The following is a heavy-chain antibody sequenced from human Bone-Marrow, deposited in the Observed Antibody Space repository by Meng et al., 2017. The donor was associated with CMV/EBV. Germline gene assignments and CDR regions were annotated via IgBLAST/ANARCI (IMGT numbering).Heavy chain of an antibody. CDR2: IKEDGSDT. J-gene: IGHJ4*02. CDR1: GFTFSHYW. Sequence: GESLKISCATSGFTFSHYWMSWVRLAPGKGLEWVASIKEDGSDTYYLDSVRGRFSISRDNAKNSLYLEMSSLRAEDTAVYYCARASTYGGFDYWGQGTLVTVSS. V-gene: IGHV3-7*01. D-gene: IGHD4-17*01. CDR3: ARASTYGGFDY.